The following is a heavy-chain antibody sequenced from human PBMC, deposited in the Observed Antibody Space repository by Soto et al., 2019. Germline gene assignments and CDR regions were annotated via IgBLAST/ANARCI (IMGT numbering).Heavy chain of an antibody. D-gene: IGHD3-10*01. V-gene: IGHV1-69*02. CDR1: GGTLTSYT. J-gene: IGHJ2*01. CDR3: ARGDASFDI. Sequence: QVQLVQSGPEEKKPGSSVKVSCTASGGTLTSYTINWVRQAPGQGLEWMGRIIPLVEMANYAQKFQGRITITANTSTSAPYMELSSLRSEDTAVYYCARGDASFDIWGRGTLITVSS. CDR2: IIPLVEMA.